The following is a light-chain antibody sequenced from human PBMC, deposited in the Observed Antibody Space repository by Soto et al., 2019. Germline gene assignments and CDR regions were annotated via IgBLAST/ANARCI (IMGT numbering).Light chain of an antibody. Sequence: DIVRPHSPDSLAVSLGERATINCKSSQSFLYNSNNKIYLACYQHKPGQPPKLLXDWXSTRESGFPDRFSGSGSGTDFTRTISSLHAEDGEAYYCQQYYRSPWTFGQGTKVDIK. CDR1: QSFLYNSNNKIY. CDR2: WXS. CDR3: QQYYRSPWT. J-gene: IGKJ1*01. V-gene: IGKV4-1*01.